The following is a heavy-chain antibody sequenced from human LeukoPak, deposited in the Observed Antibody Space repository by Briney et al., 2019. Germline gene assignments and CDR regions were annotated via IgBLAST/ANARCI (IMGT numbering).Heavy chain of an antibody. V-gene: IGHV4-4*07. CDR1: GGSMSSYS. CDR2: IYTSGAA. CDR3: ARVHWNYDGLAWLDP. Sequence: SETLSLTCTVSGGSMSSYSWNWVRQPAGKGLEWIGRIYTSGAAIYTPSLRSRVTMSIDTSKSQLSLKLTSVTAADTAVYYCARVHWNYDGLAWLDPWGQGALVTVSS. D-gene: IGHD1-7*01. J-gene: IGHJ5*02.